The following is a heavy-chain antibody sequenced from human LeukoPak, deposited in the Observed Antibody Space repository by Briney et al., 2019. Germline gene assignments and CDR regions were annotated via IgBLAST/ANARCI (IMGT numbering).Heavy chain of an antibody. CDR1: GGSISSYY. Sequence: PSETLSLTCTVSGGSISSYYWGWIRQPAGKGLEWIGRIYTSGSTNYNPSLKSRVTMSVDTSKNQFSLKLSSVTAADTAVYYCARSPNYYDSSGYSAGFDYWGQGTLVTVSS. D-gene: IGHD3-22*01. CDR2: IYTSGST. J-gene: IGHJ4*02. V-gene: IGHV4-4*07. CDR3: ARSPNYYDSSGYSAGFDY.